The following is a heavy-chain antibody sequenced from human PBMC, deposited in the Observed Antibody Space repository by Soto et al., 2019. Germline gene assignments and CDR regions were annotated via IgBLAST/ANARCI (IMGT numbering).Heavy chain of an antibody. Sequence: ASVKGSCKASGGTFSSYAIGWVRQAPGQGLEWMGGIIPIFGTANYAQKFQGRVTITADESTSTAYMELSSPRSEDTAVYYCARELGKQQLVPYVYYYYGMDVWGQGTTVTVSS. J-gene: IGHJ6*02. D-gene: IGHD6-13*01. CDR2: IIPIFGTA. CDR1: GGTFSSYA. CDR3: ARELGKQQLVPYVYYYYGMDV. V-gene: IGHV1-69*13.